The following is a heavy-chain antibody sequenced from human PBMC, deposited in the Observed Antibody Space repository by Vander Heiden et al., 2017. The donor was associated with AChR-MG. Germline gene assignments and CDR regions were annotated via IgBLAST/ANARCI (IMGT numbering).Heavy chain of an antibody. V-gene: IGHV1-69*06. J-gene: IGHJ6*02. D-gene: IGHD2-15*01. CDR2: IIPIFGTA. Sequence: QVQLVQSGAEVKKPGSSVKVSCKASGGNFSSYAISWVRQAPGQGLEWMGGIIPIFGTANYAQKFQGRVTITADKSTSTAYMELSSLRSEDTAVYYCARAPLYCSGGSCYYYYGMDVWGQGTTVTVSS. CDR1: GGNFSSYA. CDR3: ARAPLYCSGGSCYYYYGMDV.